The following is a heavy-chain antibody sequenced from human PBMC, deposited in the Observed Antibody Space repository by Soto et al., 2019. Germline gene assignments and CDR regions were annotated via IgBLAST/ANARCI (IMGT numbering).Heavy chain of an antibody. CDR3: AKLPSRYFDWLLLSPDY. CDR1: GFTFSTYV. Sequence: LRLSCAASGFTFSTYVMSWVRQAPGKGLEWVSAISGSGGTTHYVDSVKGRFTISRDNSKNTLDLQMNSLKAEDTAVYYCAKLPSRYFDWLLLSPDYWGQGTLVTVSS. CDR2: ISGSGGTT. J-gene: IGHJ4*02. D-gene: IGHD3-9*01. V-gene: IGHV3-23*01.